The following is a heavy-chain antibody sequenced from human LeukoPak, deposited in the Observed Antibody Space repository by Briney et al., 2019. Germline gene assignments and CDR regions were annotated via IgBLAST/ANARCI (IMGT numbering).Heavy chain of an antibody. Sequence: PGGSLRLSCAASGFTLSSYGMHWVRQAPGKGLEGVAFIRYDGSNKHYADSVKGRFTISRDNSKNTLYLPMNSLRAEDTAVYYCAKTYYYGSGSHHDAFDIWGQGTMVTVSS. CDR2: IRYDGSNK. V-gene: IGHV3-30*02. D-gene: IGHD3-10*01. CDR1: GFTLSSYG. J-gene: IGHJ3*02. CDR3: AKTYYYGSGSHHDAFDI.